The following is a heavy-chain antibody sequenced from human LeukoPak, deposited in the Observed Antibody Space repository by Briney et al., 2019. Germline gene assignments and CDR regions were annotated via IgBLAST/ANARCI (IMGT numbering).Heavy chain of an antibody. CDR2: ISSSGSYI. J-gene: IGHJ6*02. CDR1: GFTFSSYS. Sequence: PGGSLRLSCAASGFTFSSYSMNWVRQAPGKGLEWVSSISSSGSYIYSADSVKGRFTISRDNAKNSLYLQMNSLRAEDTAVYYCARDLFYSSSPVGMDVWGQGTTATVSS. D-gene: IGHD1-26*01. CDR3: ARDLFYSSSPVGMDV. V-gene: IGHV3-21*01.